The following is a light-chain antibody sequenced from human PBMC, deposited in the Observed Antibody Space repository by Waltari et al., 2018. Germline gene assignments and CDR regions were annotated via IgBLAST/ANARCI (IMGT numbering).Light chain of an antibody. V-gene: IGLV2-8*01. Sequence: QSALTQPPSASGSPGLSVTISCTGTSSDVGGYNYLSWYQQHPGKAPKLMIYEVTKRPSGVPDRFSASKSGNTASLTVSGLQAEDEADYYCSSYAGSNNLVFGGGTKLTVL. CDR1: SSDVGGYNY. J-gene: IGLJ2*01. CDR2: EVT. CDR3: SSYAGSNNLV.